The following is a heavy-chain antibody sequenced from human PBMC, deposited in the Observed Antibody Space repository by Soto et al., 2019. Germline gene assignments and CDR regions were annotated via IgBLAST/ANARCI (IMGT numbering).Heavy chain of an antibody. V-gene: IGHV4-30-2*01. J-gene: IGHJ4*02. Sequence: PSETLSLTCAVSGGSISSGGYSWSWIRQPPGKGLEWIGYIYHSGSTYYNPSLKSRVTISVDRSKNQFSLKLSSVTAADTAVYYCARSSQSTVTTFAYWGQGTLVTIS. D-gene: IGHD4-17*01. CDR3: ARSSQSTVTTFAY. CDR1: GGSISSGGYS. CDR2: IYHSGST.